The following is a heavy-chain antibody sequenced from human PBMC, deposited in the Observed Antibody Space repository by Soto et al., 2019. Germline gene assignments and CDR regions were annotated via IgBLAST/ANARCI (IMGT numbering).Heavy chain of an antibody. V-gene: IGHV3-15*01. CDR1: GFTFNNGW. J-gene: IGHJ4*02. Sequence: EVQLVESGGGLVKPGGSLRLSCAASGFTFNNGWMSWVRQAPGKGLEWVGRIKSKAAGGTTDYSAPVQGRFTISRDDSKITVHLQMNSLKTEDTAVYYCTTDSTQTFCDGGPCYSVLTKIHDSWGQGTLVTVSS. CDR2: IKSKAAGGTT. D-gene: IGHD2-15*01. CDR3: TTDSTQTFCDGGPCYSVLTKIHDS.